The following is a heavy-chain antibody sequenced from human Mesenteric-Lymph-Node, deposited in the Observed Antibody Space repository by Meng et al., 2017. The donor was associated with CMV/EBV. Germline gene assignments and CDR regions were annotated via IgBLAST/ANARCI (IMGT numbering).Heavy chain of an antibody. V-gene: IGHV4-39*07. CDR3: AREGKGGADYFDY. CDR2: IYYSGST. CDR1: GGSISSSSYY. J-gene: IGHJ4*02. Sequence: SETLSLTCTVSGGSISSSSYYWGWIRQPPGKGLEWIGSIYYSGSTYYNPSLKSRVTISVDTSKNQFSLKLSSVTAADTAVYYCAREGKGGADYFDYWGRGTLVTVSS.